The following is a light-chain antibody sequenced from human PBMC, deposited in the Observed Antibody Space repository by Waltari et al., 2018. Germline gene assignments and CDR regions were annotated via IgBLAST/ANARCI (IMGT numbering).Light chain of an antibody. V-gene: IGKV1-39*01. Sequence: DIQMTQSPPSLYASVGDRVTITCRASQGISSYLSWYQQKPGKAPNLLIYAASSLQSGVPSRFSGSGSGTDFTLTISSLQPEDFAVYYCQQRINLPLTFGGGTNIEIK. J-gene: IGKJ4*01. CDR2: AAS. CDR3: QQRINLPLT. CDR1: QGISSY.